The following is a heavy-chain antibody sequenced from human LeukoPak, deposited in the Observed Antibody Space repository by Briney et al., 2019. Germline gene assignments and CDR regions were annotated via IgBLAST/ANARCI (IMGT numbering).Heavy chain of an antibody. J-gene: IGHJ6*03. CDR1: GDSISSYY. CDR3: ARVMYAPKPVLRYFDWLPHYYYYMDV. Sequence: PSETLSLTCTVSGDSISSYYWGWIRQPPGKGPEWIGSIYYSGSTYYNPSLKSRVTISVDTSKNQFSLKLSSVTAADTAVYYCARVMYAPKPVLRYFDWLPHYYYYMDVWGKGTTVTISS. CDR2: IYYSGST. D-gene: IGHD3-9*01. V-gene: IGHV4-39*07.